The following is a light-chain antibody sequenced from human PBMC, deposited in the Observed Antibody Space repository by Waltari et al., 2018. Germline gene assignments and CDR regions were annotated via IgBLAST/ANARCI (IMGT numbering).Light chain of an antibody. J-gene: IGKJ5*01. CDR2: EAT. CDR1: QSLLNSDGKTY. V-gene: IGKV2D-29*02. CDR3: MQSIQSLT. Sequence: EIVMTQTPLTLSVTPGQPASIPCKSSQSLLNSDGKTYLYWYLQRSGQSPQLLIYEATNRFLGVPDRFSGSGSGTDFTLKISRVEAEDVGLYYCMQSIQSLTFGQGTRLEIK.